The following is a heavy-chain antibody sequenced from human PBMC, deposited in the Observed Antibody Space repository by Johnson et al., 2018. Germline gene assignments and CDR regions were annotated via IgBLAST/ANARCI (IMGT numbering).Heavy chain of an antibody. CDR2: IWYDGSNK. Sequence: QVQLVESGGGVVQPGRSLRLSCAASGFTFSKYGMHWVRQAPGKGLEWVALIWYDGSNKYYADAVKGRFTISRDNSKNTRYLQMSGLRAEDTGMYYCGRDPSSNYSYAMDVGGQGTTVTVSS. CDR1: GFTFSKYG. D-gene: IGHD6-19*01. CDR3: GRDPSSNYSYAMDV. J-gene: IGHJ6*02. V-gene: IGHV3-33*01.